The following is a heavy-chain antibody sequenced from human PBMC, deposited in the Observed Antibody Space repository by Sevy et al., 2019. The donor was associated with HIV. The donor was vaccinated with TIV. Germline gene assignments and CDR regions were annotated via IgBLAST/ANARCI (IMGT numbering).Heavy chain of an antibody. CDR2: IYYSGST. D-gene: IGHD3-22*01. V-gene: IGHV4-39*01. J-gene: IGHJ4*02. CDR3: ARSRITMIVVVIHFDY. Sequence: SETLSLTCTVSGGSISSSSYYWGWIRQPPGKGLEWIGSIYYSGSTYYNPSVKSRVTISVDTSKNQFSLKLSSVTAADTAVYYCARSRITMIVVVIHFDYWGQGTLVTVSS. CDR1: GGSISSSSYY.